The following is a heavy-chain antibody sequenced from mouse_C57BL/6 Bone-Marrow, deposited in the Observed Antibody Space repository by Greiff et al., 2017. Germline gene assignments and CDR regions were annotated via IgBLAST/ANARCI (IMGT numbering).Heavy chain of an antibody. CDR3: ARYGNLDY. J-gene: IGHJ2*01. CDR2: IDPNSGGT. Sequence: VQLQQPGAELVKPGASVKLSCKASGYTFTSYWMHWVKQRPGRGLDWIGRIDPNSGGTKYNGKFKSKATLTVDKPSSTAYMQLSSLTSEDSSVYYCARYGNLDYWGQGTTLTVSS. CDR1: GYTFTSYW. D-gene: IGHD2-1*01. V-gene: IGHV1-72*01.